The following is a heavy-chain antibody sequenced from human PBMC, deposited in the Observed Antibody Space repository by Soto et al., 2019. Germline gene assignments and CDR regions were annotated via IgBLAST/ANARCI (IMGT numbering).Heavy chain of an antibody. J-gene: IGHJ4*02. D-gene: IGHD1-7*01. V-gene: IGHV4-59*01. CDR3: ARRTGTTRLDY. Sequence: QVQLQESGPGLVMPSETLSLTCTVSGDSISSYYWSWIRQPPGKGLEWIGYIYYSGSTNYNPSLKSRVTISVDTSKNQFSLKLSSVTAADTAVYYCARRTGTTRLDYWGQGTLVTVSS. CDR1: GDSISSYY. CDR2: IYYSGST.